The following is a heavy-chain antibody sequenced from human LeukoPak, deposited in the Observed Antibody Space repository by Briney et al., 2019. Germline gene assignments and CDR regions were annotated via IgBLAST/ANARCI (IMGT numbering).Heavy chain of an antibody. D-gene: IGHD4/OR15-4a*01. CDR2: IKTDGSQT. V-gene: IGHV3-7*01. Sequence: GGSLRLSCAASGFTFSTYWMTWVRQAPGKGLEWVANIKTDGSQTYYLDSVKGRFTISRDNAKNFLSLQLGSLRADDTGVYYCARASMGGRDYHLDSWGQGTLVTVSS. CDR3: ARASMGGRDYHLDS. CDR1: GFTFSTYW. J-gene: IGHJ4*02.